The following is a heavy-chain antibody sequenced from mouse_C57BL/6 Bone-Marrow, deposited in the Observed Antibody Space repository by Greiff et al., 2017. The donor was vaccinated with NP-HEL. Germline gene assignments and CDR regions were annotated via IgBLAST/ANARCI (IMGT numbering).Heavy chain of an antibody. V-gene: IGHV14-4*01. CDR3: TTYDGAWFAY. D-gene: IGHD2-12*01. CDR2: IDPENGDT. CDR1: GFNIKDDY. J-gene: IGHJ3*01. Sequence: VQLKQSGAELVRPGASVKLSCTASGFNIKDDYMHWVKQRPEQGLEWIGWIDPENGDTEYASKFQGKATITADTSSNTAYLQLSGLTSEDTAVYYCTTYDGAWFAYWGQGTLVTVSA.